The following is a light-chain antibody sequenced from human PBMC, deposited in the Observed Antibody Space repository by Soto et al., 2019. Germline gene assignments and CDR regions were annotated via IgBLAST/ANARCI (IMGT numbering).Light chain of an antibody. CDR2: EVS. V-gene: IGLV2-18*03. CDR1: SSDVGSYNR. J-gene: IGLJ1*01. CDR3: TSYTSSSTYV. Sequence: QSVLTQPPSVSGSPGQSVTISCTGTSSDVGSYNRVSWYQQPPGTAPQLMIYEVSNRPSGVPDRFSGSKSGNTASLTTSGLQAEDEADYYCTSYTSSSTYVFGTGTKVTVL.